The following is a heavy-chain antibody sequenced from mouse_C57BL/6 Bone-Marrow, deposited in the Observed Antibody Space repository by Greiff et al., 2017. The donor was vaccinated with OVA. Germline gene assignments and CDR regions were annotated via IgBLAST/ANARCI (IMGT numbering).Heavy chain of an antibody. D-gene: IGHD2-2*01. CDR3: AGHLLWLRRGYYYAMDY. CDR1: GFSLTSYA. J-gene: IGHJ4*01. CDR2: IWTGGGT. Sequence: VKLMESGPGLVAPSQSLSITCTVSGFSLTSYAISWVRQPPGKGLEWLGVIWTGGGTTYNSALKSRLSISKDNSKSQVFLKMNSLQTDDTARYYCAGHLLWLRRGYYYAMDYWGQGTSVTVSS. V-gene: IGHV2-9-1*01.